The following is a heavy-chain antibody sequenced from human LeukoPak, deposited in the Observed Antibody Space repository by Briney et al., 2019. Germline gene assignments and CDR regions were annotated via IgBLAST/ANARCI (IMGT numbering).Heavy chain of an antibody. CDR1: NASIISSSYY. V-gene: IGHV4-39*01. CDR2: IYYRGRT. Sequence: SETLSLTCSVSNASIISSSYYWGWIRQPPGKGLEWIGSIYYRGRTYYNPSLKIRVTVSADTSKNQFSLNLNSVTASDTAVYYCARQKILDDNYDSSGYYVDQWGQGSLVTVSS. J-gene: IGHJ4*02. D-gene: IGHD3-22*01. CDR3: ARQKILDDNYDSSGYYVDQ.